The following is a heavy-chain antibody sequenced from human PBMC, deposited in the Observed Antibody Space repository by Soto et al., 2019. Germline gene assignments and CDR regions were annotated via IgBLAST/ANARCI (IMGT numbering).Heavy chain of an antibody. D-gene: IGHD3-10*01. CDR3: TGLWFGEIYNY. J-gene: IGHJ4*01. Sequence: VALVESGGGLVKPGGSLTLSCAASGFSFKNVWMNWVRQAPGKGLEWVGRIKNKNDGGTTDYAAFVKGRFTISRDASENTLYLHMNGLKTEDTGVYFCTGLWFGEIYNYWGQGSLVTVSS. CDR2: IKNKNDGGTT. V-gene: IGHV3-15*07. CDR1: GFSFKNVW.